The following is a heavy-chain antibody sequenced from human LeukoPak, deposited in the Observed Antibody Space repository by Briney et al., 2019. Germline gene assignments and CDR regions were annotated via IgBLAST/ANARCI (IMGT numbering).Heavy chain of an antibody. CDR1: GYTFTSYD. J-gene: IGHJ5*02. Sequence: ASVKVSCKASGYTFTSYDINWVRQATGQGLEWMGWMNPNSGNTGYAQKFQGRVTITRNTSISTAYMELSSLRSEDTAVYYCASSLRGIYYDSSGPWFDPWGQGTLVTVSS. CDR2: MNPNSGNT. CDR3: ASSLRGIYYDSSGPWFDP. V-gene: IGHV1-8*03. D-gene: IGHD3-22*01.